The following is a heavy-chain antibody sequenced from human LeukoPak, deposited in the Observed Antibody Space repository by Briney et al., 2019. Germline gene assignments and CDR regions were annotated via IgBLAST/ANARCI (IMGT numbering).Heavy chain of an antibody. CDR3: ARDMGRAWYGPPDY. CDR1: GFIFSNYG. D-gene: IGHD6-13*01. Sequence: PGGSLRLSCAASGFIFSNYGMHWVRQAPGKRLEWVAVIWNDGSETFHADSVKGRFRIARDNSKNTLYLQMNSVRAEYTAVYFCARDMGRAWYGPPDYWGQGTLVTVSS. CDR2: IWNDGSET. V-gene: IGHV3-33*01. J-gene: IGHJ4*02.